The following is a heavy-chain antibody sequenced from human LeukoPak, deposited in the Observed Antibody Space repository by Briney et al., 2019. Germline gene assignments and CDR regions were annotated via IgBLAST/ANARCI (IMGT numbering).Heavy chain of an antibody. J-gene: IGHJ4*02. CDR3: ARDLEYRHMDY. D-gene: IGHD2/OR15-2a*01. CDR1: GFTFSNYG. CDR2: IWYDGSNK. V-gene: IGHV3-33*01. Sequence: PGRSLRLSCAASGFTFSNYGMHWVRQAPGKGLEWVAVIWYDGSNKYYADSVKGRFTISRDNSKNTLYLQMNSLRAEDTAVYYCARDLEYRHMDYRGQGTLVTVSS.